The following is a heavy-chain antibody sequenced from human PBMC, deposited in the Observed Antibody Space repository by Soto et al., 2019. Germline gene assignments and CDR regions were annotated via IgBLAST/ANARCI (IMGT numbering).Heavy chain of an antibody. CDR1: GGTFSSLA. J-gene: IGHJ4*02. D-gene: IGHD3-10*01. V-gene: IGHV1-69*06. Sequence: QVQLVQSGAEVKKPGSSVKVSCKASGGTFSSLAISWVRQAPGQGREWMGGLVPVFGTANYAQKFQDRVTITADKPTSTSYMELSSLRSEDTAVYYCARSPGVFDYWGQGTLVTVSS. CDR3: ARSPGVFDY. CDR2: LVPVFGTA.